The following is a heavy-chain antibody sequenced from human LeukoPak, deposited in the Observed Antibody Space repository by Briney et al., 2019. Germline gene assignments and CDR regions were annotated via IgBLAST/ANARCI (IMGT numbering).Heavy chain of an antibody. J-gene: IGHJ6*02. CDR1: GGSISSYY. CDR3: ARAMHSGYVSLYGMDV. CDR2: IYTSGGT. V-gene: IGHV4-4*07. Sequence: KPSETLSLTCTVSGGSISSYYWSWIRQPAGKGLEWIGRIYTSGGTNYNPSLKSRVTMSVDTSKNQFSLKLSSVTAADTAVYYCARAMHSGYVSLYGMDVWGQGTTVTVSS. D-gene: IGHD5-12*01.